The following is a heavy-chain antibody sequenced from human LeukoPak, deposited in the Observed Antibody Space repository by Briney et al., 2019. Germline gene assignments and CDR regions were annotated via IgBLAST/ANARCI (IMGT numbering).Heavy chain of an antibody. D-gene: IGHD1-7*01. CDR3: ARGLNWNYGWFDP. CDR2: ISSSSDYI. V-gene: IGHV3-21*01. J-gene: IGHJ5*02. Sequence: GGSLRLSCAASGFTFSSYGMNWVRQAPGKGLEWVSSISSSSDYIYYADSVKGRFTISRDNAKNSLYLQMNSLRAEDTAVYYCARGLNWNYGWFDPWGQGTLVTVSS. CDR1: GFTFSSYG.